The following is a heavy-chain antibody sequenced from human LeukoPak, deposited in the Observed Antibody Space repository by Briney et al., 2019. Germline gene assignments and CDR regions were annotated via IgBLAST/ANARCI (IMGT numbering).Heavy chain of an antibody. CDR3: AKAPRFGDHATEYYYYYMHV. CDR2: ISGSGGGT. Sequence: PGGSLRLSCAASGFTLDDYGMSWVRQAPGKGLEWVSSISGSGGGTFYADSVKGRFTISRDNSKNTLYLQMNSLRVEDTAVYYCAKAPRFGDHATEYYYYYMHVWGKGTTVTVSS. V-gene: IGHV3-23*01. CDR1: GFTLDDYG. D-gene: IGHD3-16*01. J-gene: IGHJ6*03.